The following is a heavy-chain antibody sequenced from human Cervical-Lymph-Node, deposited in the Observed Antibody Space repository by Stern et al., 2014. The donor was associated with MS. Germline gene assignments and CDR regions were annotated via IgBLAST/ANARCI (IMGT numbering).Heavy chain of an antibody. V-gene: IGHV3-23*04. J-gene: IGHJ4*02. CDR3: AKGRRVGVSSPFDY. CDR1: GFNFSFYA. D-gene: IGHD3-10*01. CDR2: ISGSGTKT. Sequence: EVHLVESGGGLIQPGGSLRLSCAGSGFNFSFYAMSWVRQAPGKGLECVSSISGSGTKTYYTDSVKGRFIISRDNSKNTLYLEMNSLRAEDTAMFYCAKGRRVGVSSPFDYWGQGTLVTVSS.